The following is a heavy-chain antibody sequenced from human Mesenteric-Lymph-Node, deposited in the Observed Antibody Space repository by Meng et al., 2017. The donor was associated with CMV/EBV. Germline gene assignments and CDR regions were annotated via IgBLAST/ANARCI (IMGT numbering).Heavy chain of an antibody. CDR3: TTDVVDTAMVSDY. CDR1: GFTFSNAW. Sequence: GGSLRLSCAASGFTFSNAWMSWVRQAPGKGLEWVGRIKSKTDGGTTDYAAPVKGRFTSSRDDSKNTLYLQMNSLKTEDTAVYYCTTDVVDTAMVSDYWGQGTLVTVSS. V-gene: IGHV3-15*01. J-gene: IGHJ4*02. D-gene: IGHD5-18*01. CDR2: IKSKTDGGTT.